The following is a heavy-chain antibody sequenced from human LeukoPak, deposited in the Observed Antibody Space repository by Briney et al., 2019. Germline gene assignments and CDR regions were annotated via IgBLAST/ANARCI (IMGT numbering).Heavy chain of an antibody. Sequence: ASVKVSCKASGYTFTSYYMHWVRQAPGQGLEWMRIINLSGGSTSYAQKFQGRVTMTRDTSTSTVYMELSSLRSEDTAVYYCARGIGQQLSTVGFDYWGQGTLVTVSS. CDR1: GYTFTSYY. CDR2: INLSGGST. CDR3: ARGIGQQLSTVGFDY. J-gene: IGHJ4*02. D-gene: IGHD6-13*01. V-gene: IGHV1-46*01.